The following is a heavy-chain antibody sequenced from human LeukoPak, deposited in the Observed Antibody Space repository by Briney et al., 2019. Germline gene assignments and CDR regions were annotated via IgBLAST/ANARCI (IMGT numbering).Heavy chain of an antibody. CDR3: ASYSSSSTFLDV. D-gene: IGHD6-6*01. CDR1: GGSISSGGYS. V-gene: IGHV4-30-2*01. CDR2: IYHSGST. J-gene: IGHJ6*02. Sequence: SQTLSLTCAVSGGSISSGGYSWSWIRQPPGKGLEWIGYIYHSGSTYYNPSLKSRVTISVDRSKNQFSLTLSSVTAADTAVYYCASYSSSSTFLDVWGQGTTVTVSS.